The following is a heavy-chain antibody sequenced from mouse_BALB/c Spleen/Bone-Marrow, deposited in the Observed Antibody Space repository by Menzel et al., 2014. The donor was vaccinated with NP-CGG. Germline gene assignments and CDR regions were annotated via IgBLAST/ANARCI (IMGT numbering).Heavy chain of an antibody. CDR2: IRNNANGYTT. Sequence: EVQLVESGGGLVQPGGSLRLSCATSGFTFTDYYMSWVRQPPGKALEWLGFIRNNANGYTTEYSASVEGRFTISRDNSQGILYLQMNTLRAEDSATYYCARDIKDDWFAYWGQGTLVTVSA. D-gene: IGHD1-3*01. J-gene: IGHJ3*01. CDR1: GFTFTDYY. CDR3: ARDIKDDWFAY. V-gene: IGHV7-3*02.